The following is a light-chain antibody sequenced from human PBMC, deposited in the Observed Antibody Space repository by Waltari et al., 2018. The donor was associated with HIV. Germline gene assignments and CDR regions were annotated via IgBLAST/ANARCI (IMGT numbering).Light chain of an antibody. CDR3: QQYNHWPWT. V-gene: IGKV3-15*01. CDR1: QSVTTN. Sequence: EIMMTQSPDTLSVSPGERATLSCRASQSVTTNLAWYQQKPGQAPRLLFYGSSTRATGLPDRFSGSGSGTEFTLTISSLQSEDSAVYYCQQYNHWPWTFGQGTTVEIK. J-gene: IGKJ1*01. CDR2: GSS.